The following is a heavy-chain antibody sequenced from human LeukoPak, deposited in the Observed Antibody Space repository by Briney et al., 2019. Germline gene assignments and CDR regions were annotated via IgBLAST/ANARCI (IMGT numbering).Heavy chain of an antibody. CDR2: IKSKTDGGTT. J-gene: IGHJ3*02. V-gene: IGHV3-15*07. CDR3: TTQFPDWVYGSGSYGAFDI. CDR1: GLTFTDAW. D-gene: IGHD3-10*01. Sequence: PGGSLRLSCVVSGLTFTDAWMNWVRQAPGKGLEWVGRIKSKTDGGTTDYAAPVKGRFTISRDDSKNTLYLQMNSLKTEDTAVYYCTTQFPDWVYGSGSYGAFDIWGQGTMVTVSS.